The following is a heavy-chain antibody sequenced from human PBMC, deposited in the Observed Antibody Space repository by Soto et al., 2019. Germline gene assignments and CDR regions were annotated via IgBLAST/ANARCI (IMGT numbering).Heavy chain of an antibody. Sequence: GGSLRLSCAASEFAFSSYWMSWVRQAPGKGLEWVANIKHDGSDKYYVDSVKGRFTISRDNTKKSLYLQMNSLRAEDTAVYYCVRDHLVDYCSGSNCYFDYWGQGTLVTVSS. J-gene: IGHJ4*02. V-gene: IGHV3-7*01. CDR3: VRDHLVDYCSGSNCYFDY. CDR1: EFAFSSYW. CDR2: IKHDGSDK. D-gene: IGHD2-15*01.